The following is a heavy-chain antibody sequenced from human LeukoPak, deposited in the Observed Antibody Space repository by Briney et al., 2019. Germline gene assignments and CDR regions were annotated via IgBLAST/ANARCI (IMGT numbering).Heavy chain of an antibody. Sequence: EASVKVSCKASGGTFSSYAISWVRQAPGQGHGLMGGIIPIFGTAIYAQKFQGRVTITADESTSTAYMELSSLRSEDTAVYYCARDVVEWEPNNWFDPWGQGTLVTVSS. CDR1: GGTFSSYA. J-gene: IGHJ5*02. CDR3: ARDVVEWEPNNWFDP. V-gene: IGHV1-69*13. D-gene: IGHD1-26*01. CDR2: IIPIFGTA.